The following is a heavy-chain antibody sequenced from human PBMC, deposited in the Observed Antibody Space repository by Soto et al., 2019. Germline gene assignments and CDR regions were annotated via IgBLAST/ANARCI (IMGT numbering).Heavy chain of an antibody. Sequence: QVQLVQSGAEVKKPGSSVKVSCKASGGTFSTYTITWVRQAPGQGLEWMGRIIPIIGIINYAQKFQGRVNITADKFTSTAYMELTRLRSDDTAVYYCAGDPDSHYNDSHASSYPWGQGTLVTVSS. CDR1: GGTFSTYT. V-gene: IGHV1-69*08. CDR3: AGDPDSHYNDSHASSYP. J-gene: IGHJ5*02. D-gene: IGHD3-22*01. CDR2: IIPIIGII.